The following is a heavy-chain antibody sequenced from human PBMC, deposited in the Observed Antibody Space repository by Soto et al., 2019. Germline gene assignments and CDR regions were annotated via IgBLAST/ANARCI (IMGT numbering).Heavy chain of an antibody. V-gene: IGHV3-23*01. J-gene: IGHJ6*03. CDR1: GFTFSSYA. CDR2: VSGSGGDT. CDR3: AKVPEWNYQLWDYYMDV. D-gene: IGHD1-7*01. Sequence: GGSLRLSCAASGFTFSSYAMSWVRQAPGKGLEWVSGVSGSGGDTYYADSVKGRFTISRDNSKNTVFLQMNSLTAEDTAVYYCAKVPEWNYQLWDYYMDVWGKGTTVTVSS.